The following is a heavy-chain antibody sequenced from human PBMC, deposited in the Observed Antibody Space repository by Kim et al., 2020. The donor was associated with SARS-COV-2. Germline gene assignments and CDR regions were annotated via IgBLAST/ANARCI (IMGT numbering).Heavy chain of an antibody. Sequence: GGSLRLSCAASGFTVSSNYMSWVRQAPGKGLEWVSVIYSGGSTYYADSVKGRFTISRHNSKNTLYLQMNSLRAEDTAVYYCARYSSSYYYYGMDVWGQGTTVTVSS. J-gene: IGHJ6*02. CDR3: ARYSSSYYYYGMDV. V-gene: IGHV3-53*04. CDR2: IYSGGST. CDR1: GFTVSSNY. D-gene: IGHD6-6*01.